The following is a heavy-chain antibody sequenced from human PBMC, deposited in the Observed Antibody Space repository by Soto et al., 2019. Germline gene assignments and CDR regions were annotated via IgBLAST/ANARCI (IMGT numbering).Heavy chain of an antibody. Sequence: EVQLVESGGGLVKPGGSLTLSCAASGLTFSGSAMHWVRQASGKGLEWVGRIRSKANSYATAYAASVKGRFTISRDDSKNTAYLQMNSLKTEDTAVYYCTRPYSSSADWFDPWGQGTLVTVSS. V-gene: IGHV3-73*01. J-gene: IGHJ5*02. CDR3: TRPYSSSADWFDP. CDR1: GLTFSGSA. D-gene: IGHD6-6*01. CDR2: IRSKANSYAT.